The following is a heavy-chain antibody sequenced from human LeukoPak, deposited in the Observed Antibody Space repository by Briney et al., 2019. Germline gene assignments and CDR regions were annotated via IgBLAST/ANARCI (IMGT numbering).Heavy chain of an antibody. CDR3: ARAAYDSSGYLTL. Sequence: GGSLRLSCAASGFTFSSHWMHWVRQAPGKGQVWVSRINSDGSSISYADSVKGRFTISRDNAKNTLYLQMNSLRAEDTSVYYCARAAYDSSGYLTLWGQGTLVTVSS. CDR2: INSDGSSI. CDR1: GFTFSSHW. V-gene: IGHV3-74*01. D-gene: IGHD3-22*01. J-gene: IGHJ4*02.